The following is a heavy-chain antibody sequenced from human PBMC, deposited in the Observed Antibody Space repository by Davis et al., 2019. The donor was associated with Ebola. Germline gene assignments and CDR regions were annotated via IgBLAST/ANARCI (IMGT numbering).Heavy chain of an antibody. J-gene: IGHJ4*02. V-gene: IGHV3-7*03. D-gene: IGHD2-21*02. Sequence: PGGSLRLSCEASGFIFTNYWMSWVRQAPGKGLEWVANINQDGRSKDYVDSVKGRFTISRDNGKNSLYLQMNSLKTEDTAVYYCTARASQAYCGGDCYGDYWGQGTLVTVSS. CDR1: GFIFTNYW. CDR2: INQDGRSK. CDR3: TARASQAYCGGDCYGDY.